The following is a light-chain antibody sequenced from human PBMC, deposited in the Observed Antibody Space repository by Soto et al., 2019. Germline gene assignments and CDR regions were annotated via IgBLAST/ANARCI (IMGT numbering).Light chain of an antibody. V-gene: IGLV2-14*01. CDR3: SSYTSSSTHYV. J-gene: IGLJ1*01. Sequence: SVLTQPASVSGSPGQSITISCTGTSSDVGGYNYVSWYQQYPGKAPKLMIYGVSNRPSGVSNRFSGSKSGNTASLTISGLQAEDEADYYCSSYTSSSTHYVFGTGTKVTVL. CDR2: GVS. CDR1: SSDVGGYNY.